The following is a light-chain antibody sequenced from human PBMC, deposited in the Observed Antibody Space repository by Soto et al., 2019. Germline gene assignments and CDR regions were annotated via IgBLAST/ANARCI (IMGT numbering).Light chain of an antibody. J-gene: IGKJ1*01. CDR3: QQYNNWPPT. Sequence: EIVMTQSPATLSASPGERATLSCMASQSVRSNLAWYQQKPGQAPRLLIYVASTRATGIPARFSGSGSGTEFTLSIGSLQSEDFAVYYCQQYNNWPPTFGQGTKVDI. V-gene: IGKV3-15*01. CDR2: VAS. CDR1: QSVRSN.